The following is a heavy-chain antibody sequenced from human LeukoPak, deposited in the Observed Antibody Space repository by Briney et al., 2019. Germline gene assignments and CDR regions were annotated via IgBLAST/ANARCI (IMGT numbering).Heavy chain of an antibody. CDR1: GGTFSSYA. V-gene: IGHV1-69*13. CDR2: IIPIFGTA. D-gene: IGHD6-13*01. J-gene: IGHJ1*01. CDR3: ARGRAAAQLEYFQH. Sequence: VASVKVSCKASGGTFSSYAISWVRQAPGQGLEWMGGIIPIFGTANYAQKFQGRVTITADESTSTAHMELSSLRSEDTAVYYCARGRAAAQLEYFQHWGQGTLVTVSS.